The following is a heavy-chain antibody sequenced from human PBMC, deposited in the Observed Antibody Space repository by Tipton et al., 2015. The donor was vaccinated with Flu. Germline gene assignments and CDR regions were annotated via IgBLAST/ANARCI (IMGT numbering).Heavy chain of an antibody. CDR3: ARDSAVVPTALVY. CDR1: GGSISGTRYT. D-gene: IGHD2-2*01. J-gene: IGHJ4*02. Sequence: GLVKPSETLSLTCTVSGGSISGTRYTWDWIRQPPGKGLEWIGNLYYTGSTYYSPSLTSRVTISSVDTSKNQFSLTLTSVTAADTAVYFCARDSAVVPTALVYWGQGTLVTVSS. V-gene: IGHV4-31*03. CDR2: LYYTGST.